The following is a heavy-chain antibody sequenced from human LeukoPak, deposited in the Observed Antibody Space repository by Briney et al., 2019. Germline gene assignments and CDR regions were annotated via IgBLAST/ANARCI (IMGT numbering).Heavy chain of an antibody. D-gene: IGHD7-27*01. CDR3: ASSHWGPYFHY. CDR2: IYYSGST. Sequence: SETLSLTCTVSGGFISSSGYYWSWIRQPPGKGLEWIGYIYYSGSTNYNPSLKSRVTISVDTSKNQFSLKLSSVTAADTAVYYCASSHWGPYFHYWGQGTLVTVSS. J-gene: IGHJ4*02. V-gene: IGHV4-61*08. CDR1: GGFISSSGYY.